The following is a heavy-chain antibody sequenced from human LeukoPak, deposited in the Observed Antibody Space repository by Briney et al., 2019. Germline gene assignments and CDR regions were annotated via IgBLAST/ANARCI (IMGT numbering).Heavy chain of an antibody. CDR3: ARMGGYSGYATH. V-gene: IGHV4-59*08. CDR2: ILYSGTT. CDR1: GGSFSGYY. D-gene: IGHD5-12*01. Sequence: SETLSLTCAVYGGSFSGYYWSWIRQPPGKGLEWIGYILYSGTTNSNPSLKSRVTISVDTSKNQISLKLSSVTAADTAVYYCARMGGYSGYATHWGQGTLVTVSS. J-gene: IGHJ4*02.